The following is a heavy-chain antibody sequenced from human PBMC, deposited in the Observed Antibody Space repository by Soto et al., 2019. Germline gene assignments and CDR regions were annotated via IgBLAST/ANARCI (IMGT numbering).Heavy chain of an antibody. CDR1: GFTFTSYG. CDR3: AKGVRDGMDV. J-gene: IGHJ6*02. Sequence: ESGGGVVQPGRSLRLSCAASGFTFTSYGLHWVRQAPGKGLEWVALITYDGRNKYYVDSVKGRFTISRDNSKNTLYLQMNSLRADDTSVYYCAKGVRDGMDVWGQGTTVTVSS. CDR2: ITYDGRNK. D-gene: IGHD3-10*01. V-gene: IGHV3-30*18.